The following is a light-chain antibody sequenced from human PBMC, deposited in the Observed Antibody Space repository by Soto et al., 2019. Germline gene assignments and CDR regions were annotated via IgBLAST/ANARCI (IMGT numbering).Light chain of an antibody. CDR3: QQFDTSPYT. J-gene: IGKJ2*01. V-gene: IGKV3-20*01. CDR1: QSVSRY. CDR2: GAS. Sequence: VLTQSPGTLSLSPGERATLSCRASQSVSRYLVWYQRKPGQAPRLLIYGASSRASGIPDRFSGSGSGTDFTLTINRLGPEDSAVYYCQQFDTSPYTFGQGTKLEIK.